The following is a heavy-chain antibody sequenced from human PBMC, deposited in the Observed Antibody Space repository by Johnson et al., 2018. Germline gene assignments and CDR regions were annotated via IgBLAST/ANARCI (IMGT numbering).Heavy chain of an antibody. J-gene: IGHJ3*02. Sequence: QVQLVQSGGGLVQPGRSLRLSCAASGFTFSSYGMHWVRQAPGKGLEWVAVISYDGSNKYYADSVKGRFTISRDNSKNTLYLQMTSLRAEDTAVYYCAKGVYSSSWGAFDIWGQGTMVTVSS. CDR1: GFTFSSYG. CDR3: AKGVYSSSWGAFDI. V-gene: IGHV3-30*18. D-gene: IGHD6-13*01. CDR2: ISYDGSNK.